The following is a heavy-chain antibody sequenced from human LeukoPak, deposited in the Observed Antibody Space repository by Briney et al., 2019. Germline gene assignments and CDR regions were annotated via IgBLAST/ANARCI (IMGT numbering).Heavy chain of an antibody. CDR3: ARETAGGDFAY. V-gene: IGHV3-30-3*01. CDR1: GFTFSSHA. Sequence: GRSLRLSCAASGFTFSSHAMHWVRQAPGKGLEWVAVISYDGSNKYYADSMKGRFTISRDNSRNPLYLQMNSLRAGDTAVYYCARETAGGDFAYWGQGTLVTVSS. CDR2: ISYDGSNK. J-gene: IGHJ4*02. D-gene: IGHD2-21*01.